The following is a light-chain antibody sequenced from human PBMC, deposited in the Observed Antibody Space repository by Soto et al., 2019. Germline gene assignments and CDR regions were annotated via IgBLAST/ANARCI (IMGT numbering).Light chain of an antibody. CDR3: QQYNTWLIT. CDR1: QSVSSN. V-gene: IGKV3-15*01. J-gene: IGKJ5*01. Sequence: ELVMTQSPATLSVSPGERATLSCRASQSVSSNLAWYQQKPGQAPRILIYGASTRATGIPARLSVSGSGTEFTLTISILQSEDSAVYYCQQYNTWLITFVHGTRLEIK. CDR2: GAS.